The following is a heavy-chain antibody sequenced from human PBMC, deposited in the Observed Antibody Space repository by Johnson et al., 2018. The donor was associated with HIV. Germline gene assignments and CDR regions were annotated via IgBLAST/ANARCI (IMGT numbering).Heavy chain of an antibody. CDR3: ARADRDSGTYHDAFDI. CDR2: INWNGGRI. V-gene: IGHV3-20*04. CDR1: GFTFTNAW. D-gene: IGHD1-26*01. J-gene: IGHJ3*02. Sequence: VQLVESGGGLVKPGGSLRLSCAASGFTFTNAWMSWVRQAPGKGLEWVSGINWNGGRIGYADSVKGRFTISRDNAKNSLYLQMNSLTVEDTALYYCARADRDSGTYHDAFDIWGQGTMVTVSS.